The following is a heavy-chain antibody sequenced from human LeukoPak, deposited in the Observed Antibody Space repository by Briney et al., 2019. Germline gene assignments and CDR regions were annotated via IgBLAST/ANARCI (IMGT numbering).Heavy chain of an antibody. CDR3: ARGVGSGYTDY. V-gene: IGHV4-59*01. CDR1: GGSISNYY. Sequence: SETLSLTCTVSGGSISNYYCTWIRHPPGKGLEWIGFISYSGNTNYNPSLKSRVTISLDTSKNQFSLKLISVTAADTAVYYCARGVGSGYTDYWGQGALVTVSS. J-gene: IGHJ4*02. CDR2: ISYSGNT. D-gene: IGHD3-22*01.